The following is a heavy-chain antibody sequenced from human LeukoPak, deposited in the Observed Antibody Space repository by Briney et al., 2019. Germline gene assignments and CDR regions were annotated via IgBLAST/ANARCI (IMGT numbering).Heavy chain of an antibody. Sequence: GGSLRLSCAGSGFVLSDFYINWIRHSPGKGLEWLAYISPDGSYTTYGDSVKGRFVISRDNAKNSVSLQMNSLRVEDTAVYFCASDQVSGVFDYWGQGARVTVS. J-gene: IGHJ4*02. CDR2: ISPDGSYT. D-gene: IGHD5/OR15-5a*01. V-gene: IGHV3-11*05. CDR1: GFVLSDFY. CDR3: ASDQVSGVFDY.